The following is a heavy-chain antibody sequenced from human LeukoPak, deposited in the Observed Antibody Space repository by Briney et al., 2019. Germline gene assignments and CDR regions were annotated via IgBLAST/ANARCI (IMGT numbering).Heavy chain of an antibody. CDR1: GFTFSSYE. CDR3: ARGWPGLDSSGYYYFDY. J-gene: IGHJ4*02. V-gene: IGHV3-48*03. Sequence: GGSLRLSCAASGFTFSSYEMNWVRQAPGKGLEGVSYISSSGSSSGRIIDYADSVKGRFTISRDNARNSLYLQMNSLRAEDTALYSCARGWPGLDSSGYYYFDYWGQGTLVTVSS. D-gene: IGHD3-22*01. CDR2: ISSSGSSSGRII.